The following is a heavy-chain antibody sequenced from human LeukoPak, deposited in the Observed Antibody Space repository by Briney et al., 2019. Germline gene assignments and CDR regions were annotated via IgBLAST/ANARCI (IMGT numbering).Heavy chain of an antibody. CDR2: IYYSGST. J-gene: IGHJ4*02. D-gene: IGHD1-20*01. CDR3: ARSWITGTTDY. CDR1: GGSISSYY. V-gene: IGHV4-59*01. Sequence: PSETLSLTCTVSGGSISSYYWSWIRQPPGKGLEWIGYIYYSGSTNYNPSLKSRVTISVDTSKNQFSLKLSSVTAADTAVYYCARSWITGTTDYWGQGTLVTVSS.